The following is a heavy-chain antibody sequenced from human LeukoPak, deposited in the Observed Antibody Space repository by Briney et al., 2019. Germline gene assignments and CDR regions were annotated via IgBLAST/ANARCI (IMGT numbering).Heavy chain of an antibody. CDR2: ISGSGGST. D-gene: IGHD2-2*01. CDR3: AKGRLSLGYCSSTSCSSWFDP. Sequence: GGSLRLSCAASGFTFSSYAISSVRQAPGKGLESVSAISGSGGSTYYADSVKGRFTIYRDNSKNTLYLQMNSLRAEDTAAYYCAKGRLSLGYCSSTSCSSWFDPWGQRTLVTVSS. V-gene: IGHV3-23*01. J-gene: IGHJ5*02. CDR1: GFTFSSYA.